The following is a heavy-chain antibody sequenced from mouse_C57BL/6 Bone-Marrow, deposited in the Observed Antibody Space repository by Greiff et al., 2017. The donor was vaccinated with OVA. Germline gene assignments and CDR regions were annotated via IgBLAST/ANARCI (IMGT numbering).Heavy chain of an antibody. CDR2: IYPGDGDT. CDR1: GYAFSSSW. CDR3: ARSRGSSFPWFAY. J-gene: IGHJ3*01. V-gene: IGHV1-82*01. D-gene: IGHD1-1*01. Sequence: VQLVESGPELVKPGASVKISCKASGYAFSSSWMNWVKQRPGKGLEWIGGIYPGDGDTNYNGKFKGKATLTADKSSSTAYMQLSSLTSEDSAVYFCARSRGSSFPWFAYWGQGTLVTVSA.